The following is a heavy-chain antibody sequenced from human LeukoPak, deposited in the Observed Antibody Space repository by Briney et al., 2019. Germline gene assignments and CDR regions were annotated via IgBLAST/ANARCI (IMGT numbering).Heavy chain of an antibody. D-gene: IGHD5-24*01. CDR3: STGHGGN. Sequence: PGGSLRLSCAASGFPFSSYAMSWVRQAPGKGLEWVSAISGSGGSTYYADSVKGRFTISRDNSKNTLYLQMNSLKTEDTAVYYCSTGHGGNWGQGTLVTVSS. CDR2: ISGSGGST. CDR1: GFPFSSYA. V-gene: IGHV3-23*01. J-gene: IGHJ4*02.